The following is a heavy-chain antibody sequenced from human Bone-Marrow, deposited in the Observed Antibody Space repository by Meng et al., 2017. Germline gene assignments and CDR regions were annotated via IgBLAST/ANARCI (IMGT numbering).Heavy chain of an antibody. CDR2: IRSKAYGGTT. V-gene: IGHV3-49*04. CDR3: TRVFPLDY. CDR1: GFTFGDYA. Sequence: GESLKISCTASGFTFGDYAMSWVRQAPGKGLEWVGFIRSKAYGGTTEYAASVKGRFTISRDDSKSIAYLQMNSLKTEDTAVYYCTRVFPLDYWGQGTLVTVSS. J-gene: IGHJ4*02. D-gene: IGHD3-10*02.